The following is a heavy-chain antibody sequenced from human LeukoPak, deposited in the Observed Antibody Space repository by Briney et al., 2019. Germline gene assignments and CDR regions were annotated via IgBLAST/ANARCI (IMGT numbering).Heavy chain of an antibody. V-gene: IGHV3-23*01. Sequence: GGSLRLSCAASGFTFSIYAMSWVRQAPGKGLEWVSGITGSGGTTYYADSVKGRFTISRDNSKNTLYLQMNSLRGEDTAVYYCASTGSDYVWGTIAYWGQGTLVTVSS. CDR1: GFTFSIYA. J-gene: IGHJ4*02. CDR2: ITGSGGTT. CDR3: ASTGSDYVWGTIAY. D-gene: IGHD3-16*01.